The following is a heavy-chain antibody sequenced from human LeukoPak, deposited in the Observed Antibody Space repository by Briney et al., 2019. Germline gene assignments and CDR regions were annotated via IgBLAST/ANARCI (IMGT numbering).Heavy chain of an antibody. CDR3: CIVGAHTVDY. Sequence: PSETLSLTCTVSGGSISSYYWSWIRQPPGKGLEWIGYIYYSGSTNYNPSLKSRVTISVDTSKNQFSLKLSSVTAADTAVYYCCIVGAHTVDYWGQGTLVTVSS. J-gene: IGHJ4*02. V-gene: IGHV4-59*01. CDR2: IYYSGST. D-gene: IGHD1-26*01. CDR1: GGSISSYY.